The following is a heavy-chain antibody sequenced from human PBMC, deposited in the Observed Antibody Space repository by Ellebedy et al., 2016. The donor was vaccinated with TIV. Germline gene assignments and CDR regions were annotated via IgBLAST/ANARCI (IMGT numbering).Heavy chain of an antibody. CDR2: IYYSGST. D-gene: IGHD6-19*01. J-gene: IGHJ4*02. CDR3: ARGSGWYDPFDL. V-gene: IGHV4-31*03. Sequence: MPSETLSLTCTVSGGSISSGGNYWTWIRQHPGKGLEGIGFIYYSGSTYNNPSLRSRVTMSVDTSKNQFSLNLTSVTAADTAMYYCARGSGWYDPFDLWGQGTLVTVSS. CDR1: GGSISSGGNY.